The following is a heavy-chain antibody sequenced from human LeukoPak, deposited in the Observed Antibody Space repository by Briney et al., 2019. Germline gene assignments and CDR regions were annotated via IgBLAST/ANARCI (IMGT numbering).Heavy chain of an antibody. V-gene: IGHV5-51*01. J-gene: IGHJ3*02. CDR1: GYSFTSYW. D-gene: IGHD5-24*01. CDR2: IYPGDSDT. CDR3: ARQRPESYGYNYLGAFDI. Sequence: GESLKISCQGSGYSFTSYWIGWVRQMPGKGLEWMGIIYPGDSDTRYSPSFQGQVTISADKSISTAYLQWSSLKASDTAMYYCARQRPESYGYNYLGAFDIWGQGTMVTVSS.